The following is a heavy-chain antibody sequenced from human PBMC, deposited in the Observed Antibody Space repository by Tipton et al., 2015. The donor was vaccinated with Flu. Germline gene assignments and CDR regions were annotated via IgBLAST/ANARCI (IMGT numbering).Heavy chain of an antibody. V-gene: IGHV3-30*18. CDR1: GFTFSSYG. Sequence: SLRLSCAASGFTFSSYGMHWVRQAPGKGLEWVAVISYDGSNKYYADSVKGRFTISRDNSKNTLYLQMNSLRAEDTAVYYCAKDSSNGGVDYWGQGTLVTVSS. J-gene: IGHJ4*02. CDR3: AKDSSNGGVDY. CDR2: ISYDGSNK. D-gene: IGHD4-11*01.